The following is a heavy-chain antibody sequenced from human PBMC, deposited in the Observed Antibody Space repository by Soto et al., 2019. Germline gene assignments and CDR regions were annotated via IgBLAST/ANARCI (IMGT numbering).Heavy chain of an antibody. CDR3: ARGVWFGANSGVDG. CDR2: SKDKASNYET. CDR1: GFTFSGSA. V-gene: IGHV3-73*02. D-gene: IGHD3-10*01. Sequence: EVQLVESGGGLVQPGGSLKLSCAASGFTFSGSAVHWVRQASGKGLEWVGRSKDKASNYETGYSASLQGRFTISREDLKNTAYLQMNSLKTEDTAVYYCARGVWFGANSGVDGWGQGTTVTVSS. J-gene: IGHJ6*02.